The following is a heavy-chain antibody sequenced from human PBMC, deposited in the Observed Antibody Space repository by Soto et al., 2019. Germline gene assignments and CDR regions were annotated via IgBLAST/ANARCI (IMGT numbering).Heavy chain of an antibody. J-gene: IGHJ3*02. D-gene: IGHD3-22*01. CDR3: ARPDYYDSSGYPDAFDI. CDR1: GYRFTSYW. V-gene: IGHV5-51*01. CDR2: IYPGDSDT. Sequence: GESLKISCEGSGYRFTSYWIGWVRQMPGKGLEWMGIIYPGDSDTRYSPSFQGQVTISADKSISTAYLQWSSLKASDTAMYYCARPDYYDSSGYPDAFDIWGQGTMVTVSS.